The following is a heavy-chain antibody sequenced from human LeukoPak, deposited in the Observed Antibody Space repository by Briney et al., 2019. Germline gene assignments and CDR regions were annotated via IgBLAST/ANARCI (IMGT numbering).Heavy chain of an antibody. Sequence: GGSLRLSCAASGFTFSNAWMSWVRQAPGKGLEWVGRIKSKTDGGTTDYAAPVKGRFTISRDDSKNTLYLQMNSLKTEDTAVYYCTTDTYYDILTGYYRNDYWGQGTLVTVSS. CDR2: IKSKTDGGTT. CDR1: GFTFSNAW. D-gene: IGHD3-9*01. CDR3: TTDTYYDILTGYYRNDY. V-gene: IGHV3-15*01. J-gene: IGHJ4*02.